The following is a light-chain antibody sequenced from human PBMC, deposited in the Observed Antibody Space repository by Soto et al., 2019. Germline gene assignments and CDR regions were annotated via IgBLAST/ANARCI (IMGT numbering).Light chain of an antibody. CDR2: DVS. CDR3: SSYKSSNNAVV. CDR1: SSDVGGYNY. J-gene: IGLJ2*01. V-gene: IGLV2-14*01. Sequence: QSVLTQPASVSGSPGQSVTISCTGTSSDVGGYNYVSWYQQHPGTAPKLMIYDVSNRPSGVSDRFSGSKSGNTASLTITGLQAEDEADYYCSSYKSSNNAVVFGGGTKLTVL.